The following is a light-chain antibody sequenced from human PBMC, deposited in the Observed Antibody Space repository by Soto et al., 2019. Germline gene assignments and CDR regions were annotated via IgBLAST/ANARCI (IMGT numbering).Light chain of an antibody. Sequence: DIVMTQSPDSLAVSLGERATIKCRSSQSVLYSSNNKNYLAWYQLKPGQPPKLVIYWASTRESGVPDRFSGSGSGTDFTLTISSLQAEDVAVYYCHQYYGTPPYTFGQGTKLEIK. V-gene: IGKV4-1*01. CDR1: QSVLYSSNNKNY. CDR3: HQYYGTPPYT. J-gene: IGKJ2*01. CDR2: WAS.